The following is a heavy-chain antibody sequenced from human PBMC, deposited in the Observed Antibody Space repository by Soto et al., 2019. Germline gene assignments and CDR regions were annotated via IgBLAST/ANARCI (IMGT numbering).Heavy chain of an antibody. D-gene: IGHD2-15*01. J-gene: IGHJ3*02. CDR1: GDTLTSYA. Sequence: ASVKGSWKGCGDTLTSYAMHWVRQAPGERLEWMGWINAGNGNTKYSQKFQGRVTITRDTSASTAYMELSSLRSEDTAVYYCGKIHSHTHPFAICSQRTIVTVSS. CDR2: INAGNGNT. V-gene: IGHV1-3*01. CDR3: GKIHSHTHPFAI.